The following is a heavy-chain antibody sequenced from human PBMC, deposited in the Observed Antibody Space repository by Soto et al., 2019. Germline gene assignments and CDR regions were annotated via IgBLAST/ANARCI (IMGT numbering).Heavy chain of an antibody. CDR3: ARAREKDIVVVPAAIMSYYFYGMDV. CDR2: IYTSGST. Sequence: SETLSLTCTVSGGSISSYYWSWIRQPAGKGLEWIGRIYTSGSTNYNPSLKSRVTMSVDTSKNQFSLKLSSVTAAATAVYYCARAREKDIVVVPAAIMSYYFYGMDVWGQGTTVTVSS. D-gene: IGHD2-2*02. V-gene: IGHV4-4*07. J-gene: IGHJ6*02. CDR1: GGSISSYY.